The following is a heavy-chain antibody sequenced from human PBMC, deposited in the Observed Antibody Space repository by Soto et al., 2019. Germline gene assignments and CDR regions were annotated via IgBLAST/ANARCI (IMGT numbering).Heavy chain of an antibody. V-gene: IGHV3-30-3*01. D-gene: IGHD3-22*01. CDR2: ISYDGSNK. CDR3: ARGTNYYDSSGSYSLDY. CDR1: GFTFSSYA. J-gene: IGHJ4*02. Sequence: QVQLVESGGGVVQPGRSLRLSCAASGFTFSSYAMHWVRQAPGKGLEWVAVISYDGSNKYYADSVKGRFTISRDNSKNTLYLQMNSLRAEDTAVYYCARGTNYYDSSGSYSLDYWGQGPLVTVSS.